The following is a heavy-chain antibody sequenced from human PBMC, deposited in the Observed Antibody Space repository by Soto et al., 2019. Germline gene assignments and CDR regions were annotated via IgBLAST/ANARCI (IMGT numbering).Heavy chain of an antibody. J-gene: IGHJ6*02. CDR3: ARPPGDYYYYGMDV. CDR1: GYIFTSYW. CDR2: IDPSDSYT. D-gene: IGHD1-26*01. Sequence: PGESLKISCKGSGYIFTSYWISWVLQVPGKGLEWMGRIDPSDSYTNYSPSFQGHVTISADKSISTAYLQWSSLKASDTAMYYCARPPGDYYYYGMDVWGQGTTVTVSS. V-gene: IGHV5-10-1*01.